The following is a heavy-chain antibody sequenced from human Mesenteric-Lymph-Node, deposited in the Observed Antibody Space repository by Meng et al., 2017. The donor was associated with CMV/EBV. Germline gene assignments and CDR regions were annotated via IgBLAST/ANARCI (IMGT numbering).Heavy chain of an antibody. CDR2: IYYSGST. V-gene: IGHV4-39*07. CDR1: GGSISSSSYY. D-gene: IGHD3-3*01. Sequence: SETLSLTCTVSGGSISSSSYYWGWIRQPPGKGLEWIGSIYYSGSTYYNPSLTSRVTISVDTSKNQFSLKLSSVTAADTAVYYCARVYYDFWSGLNYGMDVWGQGTTVTVSS. J-gene: IGHJ6*02. CDR3: ARVYYDFWSGLNYGMDV.